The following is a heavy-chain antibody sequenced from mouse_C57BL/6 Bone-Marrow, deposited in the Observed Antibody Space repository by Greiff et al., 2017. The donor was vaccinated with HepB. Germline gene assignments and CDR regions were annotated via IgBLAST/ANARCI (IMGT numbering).Heavy chain of an antibody. CDR2: IWRGGST. CDR1: GFSLTSYG. Sequence: VQLQQSGPGLVQPSPSLSITCTVSGFSLTSYGVHWVRQSPGKGLEWLGVIWRGGSTDYNAAFMSRLSITKDNSKSQVFFKMNSLQADDTAIYYCAKAFAAGGSMDYWGQGTSVTVSS. J-gene: IGHJ4*01. D-gene: IGHD4-1*01. CDR3: AKAFAAGGSMDY. V-gene: IGHV2-5*01.